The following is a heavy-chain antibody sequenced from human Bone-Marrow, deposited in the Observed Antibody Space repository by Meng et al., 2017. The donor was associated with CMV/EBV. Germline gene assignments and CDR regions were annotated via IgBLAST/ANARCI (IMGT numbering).Heavy chain of an antibody. J-gene: IGHJ4*02. Sequence: SVKVSCKASGYTFTSYYMHWVRQAPGQGLEWMGGIIPILGIANYAQKFQGRVTITADKSTSTAYMELSSLRSEDTAVYYCARPYDSSGYYFGAYFDYWGQGTLVTVSS. CDR1: GYTFTSYY. CDR3: ARPYDSSGYYFGAYFDY. D-gene: IGHD3-22*01. CDR2: IIPILGIA. V-gene: IGHV1-69*10.